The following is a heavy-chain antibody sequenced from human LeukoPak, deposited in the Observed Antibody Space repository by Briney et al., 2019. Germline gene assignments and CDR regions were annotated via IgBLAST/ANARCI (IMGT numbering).Heavy chain of an antibody. CDR3: ARDQCSSTSCYRASPFDY. V-gene: IGHV4-4*07. D-gene: IGHD2-2*01. CDR2: IYTSGST. J-gene: IGHJ4*02. Sequence: SETLSLTCAVYGGSFSGYYWSWIRQPAGKGLEWIGRIYTSGSTNYNPSLKSRVTMSVDTSKNQFSLKLSSVTAADTAVYYCARDQCSSTSCYRASPFDYWGQGTPVTVSS. CDR1: GGSFSGYY.